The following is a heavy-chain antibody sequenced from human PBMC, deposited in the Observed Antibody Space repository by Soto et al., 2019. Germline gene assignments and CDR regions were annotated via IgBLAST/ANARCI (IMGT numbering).Heavy chain of an antibody. J-gene: IGHJ6*02. V-gene: IGHV3-30-3*01. D-gene: IGHD1-1*01. Sequence: QVQLVESGGGVVQPGRSLRLSCAASVFTFSSHAMNWVRQAPGKGLEWVAVISYDGSNEYNSESVKGRFTISRDNSKNTLSLQMNSLRAEDTAMYFCARGTTTSAFSGMDVWGQGTTVTVSS. CDR1: VFTFSSHA. CDR2: ISYDGSNE. CDR3: ARGTTTSAFSGMDV.